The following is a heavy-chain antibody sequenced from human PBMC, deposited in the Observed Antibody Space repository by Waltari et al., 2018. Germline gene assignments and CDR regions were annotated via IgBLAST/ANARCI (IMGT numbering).Heavy chain of an antibody. CDR2: IYYSGST. V-gene: IGHV4-59*01. J-gene: IGHJ4*02. Sequence: VQLQESGPGLVKPSETLSLTCTVSGGSISSYYWSWIRQPPGKGLEWIGYIYYSGSTNYNPSLKSRVTISVDTSKNQFSLKLSSVTAADTAVYYCARDRYSSSSHYFDYWGQGTLVTVSS. CDR3: ARDRYSSSSHYFDY. D-gene: IGHD6-6*01. CDR1: GGSISSYY.